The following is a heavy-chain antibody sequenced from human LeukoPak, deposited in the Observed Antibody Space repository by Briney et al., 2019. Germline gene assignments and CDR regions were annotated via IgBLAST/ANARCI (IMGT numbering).Heavy chain of an antibody. V-gene: IGHV4-59*08. J-gene: IGHJ4*02. CDR2: IYYSGST. CDR1: GDSISSYY. Sequence: SETLSLTCTVSGDSISSYYWSWIRQPPGKGLEWIGYIYYSGSTNYNPSLKSRVTISVDTSKNQFSMKLSPVTAADTAVYFCARGLRDGYTLFYFDYWGQGTLVTVSS. D-gene: IGHD5-24*01. CDR3: ARGLRDGYTLFYFDY.